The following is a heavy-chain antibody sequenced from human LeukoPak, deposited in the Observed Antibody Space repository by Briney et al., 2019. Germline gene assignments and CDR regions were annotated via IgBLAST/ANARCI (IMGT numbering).Heavy chain of an antibody. J-gene: IGHJ6*03. CDR3: ARDPGYSSGWFNYYYYMDV. D-gene: IGHD6-19*01. V-gene: IGHV3-20*04. CDR2: INWNGGST. CDR1: GFTFDDYG. Sequence: PGGSLRLSCAASGFTFDDYGMSWVRQAPGKGLEWVSGINWNGGSTGYADSVKGRFTISRDNAKNSLYLQMNSLRAEDTAVYYCARDPGYSSGWFNYYYYMDVWGKGTTVTVSS.